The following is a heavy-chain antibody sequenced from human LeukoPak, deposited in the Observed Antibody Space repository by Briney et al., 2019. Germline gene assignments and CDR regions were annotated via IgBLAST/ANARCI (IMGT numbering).Heavy chain of an antibody. CDR2: IYYSGST. J-gene: IGHJ3*02. CDR3: ARVGYSSGWYDAFDI. D-gene: IGHD6-19*01. V-gene: IGHV4-31*03. Sequence: PSETLSLTCIVSGGSISSGGYYWSWIRQHPGKGLEWIGYIYYSGSTYYNPSLKSRVTISVDTSKNQFSLKLSSVTAADTAVYYCARVGYSSGWYDAFDIWGQGTMVTVSS. CDR1: GGSISSGGYY.